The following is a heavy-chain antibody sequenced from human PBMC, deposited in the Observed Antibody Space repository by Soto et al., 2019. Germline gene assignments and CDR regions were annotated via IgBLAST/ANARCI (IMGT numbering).Heavy chain of an antibody. D-gene: IGHD3-3*01. CDR1: GGSFSGYY. V-gene: IGHV4-34*01. CDR3: ATDRGITIFGVAHHDAFDI. Sequence: QVQLQQWGAGLLKPSETLSLTCAVYGGSFSGYYWSWIRQPPGKGLEWIGEINHSGSTNYNPSLKSRVTISVDTSKNQFSLKLSSVTAADTAVYYCATDRGITIFGVAHHDAFDIWGQGTMVTVSS. CDR2: INHSGST. J-gene: IGHJ3*02.